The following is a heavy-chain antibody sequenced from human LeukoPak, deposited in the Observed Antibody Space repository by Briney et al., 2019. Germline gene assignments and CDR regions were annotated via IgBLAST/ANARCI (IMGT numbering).Heavy chain of an antibody. Sequence: GGSLRLSCAASGFTFSSYGMHWVRQAPGKGLEWVAVISYDGSNKYYADSVKGRFTISRDNSKNTLYLQMNSLRAEDTAVYYCAKSLFTYYYDSSGYYYAFDIWGQGTMVTVSS. V-gene: IGHV3-30*18. CDR2: ISYDGSNK. CDR1: GFTFSSYG. D-gene: IGHD3-22*01. J-gene: IGHJ3*02. CDR3: AKSLFTYYYDSSGYYYAFDI.